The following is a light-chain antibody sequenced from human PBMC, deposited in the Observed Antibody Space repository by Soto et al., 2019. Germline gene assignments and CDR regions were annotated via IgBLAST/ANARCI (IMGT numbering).Light chain of an antibody. V-gene: IGLV2-14*01. CDR2: GVA. Sequence: HSLPTQPGSGSGPPGQAITIACTGTGGHIGFYNYVSWYQQHPGKAPKLLIYGVANRPSGVSARFSGSKSGSTASLTISGLQAEDEADYYCCSYAHGSIYVFGTGTKVTVL. J-gene: IGLJ1*01. CDR3: CSYAHGSIYV. CDR1: GGHIGFYNY.